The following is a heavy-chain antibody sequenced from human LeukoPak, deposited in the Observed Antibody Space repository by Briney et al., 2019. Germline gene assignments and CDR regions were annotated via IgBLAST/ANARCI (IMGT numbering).Heavy chain of an antibody. D-gene: IGHD6-13*01. V-gene: IGHV4-39*01. CDR3: ARRRIAGEFDY. Sequence: SETLSLTCTVSGGSISNTSYYWGWIRQPPGKGLGWIGTIYYSGRTYYNPSLKSRVTISVDTSKNQFSLKLTSVTAADTAVYYCARRRIAGEFDYWGQGTLVTVSS. CDR1: GGSISNTSYY. CDR2: IYYSGRT. J-gene: IGHJ4*02.